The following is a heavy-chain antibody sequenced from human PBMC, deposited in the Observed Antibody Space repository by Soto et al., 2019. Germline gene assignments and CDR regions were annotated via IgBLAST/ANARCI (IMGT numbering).Heavy chain of an antibody. CDR3: SKVVRADSTSSNFYYYSGVDV. D-gene: IGHD6-6*01. V-gene: IGHV3-30*18. J-gene: IGHJ6*02. CDR2: ISNDGSNI. CDR1: GFSFSTYG. Sequence: QVQMVESGGGVVQPGRSLRLSCAASGFSFSTYGMHWVRQAPGKGLEWMAVISNDGSNIYYADSVKGRFTISRDNSKDTLFLQMNSLRGEDAAVYYCSKVVRADSTSSNFYYYSGVDVWGQCTTVTVCS.